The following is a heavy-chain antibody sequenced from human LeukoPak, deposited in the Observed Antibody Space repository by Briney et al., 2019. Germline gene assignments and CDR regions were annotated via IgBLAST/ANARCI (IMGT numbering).Heavy chain of an antibody. D-gene: IGHD4-17*01. V-gene: IGHV4-4*07. CDR2: IYTSGST. Sequence: SETLSLTCTVSGGSISSYYWSWIRQPAGKGLEWIGRIYTSGSTNYNPSLKSRVTMSVDTSKHQFSLKLSSVTAADTAVYYCARGETTVTTFDYWGQGTLVTVSS. J-gene: IGHJ4*02. CDR1: GGSISSYY. CDR3: ARGETTVTTFDY.